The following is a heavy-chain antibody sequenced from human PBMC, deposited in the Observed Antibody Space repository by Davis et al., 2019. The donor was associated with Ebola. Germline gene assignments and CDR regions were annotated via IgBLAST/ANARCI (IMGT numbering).Heavy chain of an antibody. CDR1: GFTFSSYS. CDR3: ARLIAGAGWQPAG. D-gene: IGHD6-13*01. J-gene: IGHJ4*02. V-gene: IGHV3-48*02. CDR2: ISSSSSTI. Sequence: GESLKISCAASGFTFSSYSMNWVRQAPGKGLEWVSYISSSSSTIYYADSVKGRFTISRHNDKNSLYLQMNSMGDDDTAVYYCARLIAGAGWQPAGWGQGTLVTVSS.